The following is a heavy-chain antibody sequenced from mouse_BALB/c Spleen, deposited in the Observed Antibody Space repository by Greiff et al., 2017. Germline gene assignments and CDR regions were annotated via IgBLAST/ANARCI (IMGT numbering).Heavy chain of an antibody. V-gene: IGHV1-69*02. CDR1: GYTFTSYW. J-gene: IGHJ4*01. Sequence: VQLQQPGAELVKPGAPVKLSCKASGYTFTSYWMNWVKQRPGRGLEWIGRIDPSASETHYNQKFKDKATMTVDKSSSTAYIQLSSLTSEDSAVYYGARWGNYRYYAMDYWGQGTAVTVSS. CDR3: ARWGNYRYYAMDY. CDR2: IDPSASET. D-gene: IGHD2-1*01.